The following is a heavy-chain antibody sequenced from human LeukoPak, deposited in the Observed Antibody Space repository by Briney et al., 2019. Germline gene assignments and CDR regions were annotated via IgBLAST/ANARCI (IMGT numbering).Heavy chain of an antibody. CDR3: AIVGATSY. V-gene: IGHV3-21*01. J-gene: IGHJ4*02. D-gene: IGHD1-26*01. CDR2: ISSSSSYI. CDR1: GLTFSSYS. Sequence: GGSLRLSCAPSGLTFSSYSMNWVRQAPGKGLEWVSSISSSSSYIYYADSVKGRFTISRDNAKNSLYLQMNSLRAEDMAVYYCAIVGATSYWGKGTLVTVSS.